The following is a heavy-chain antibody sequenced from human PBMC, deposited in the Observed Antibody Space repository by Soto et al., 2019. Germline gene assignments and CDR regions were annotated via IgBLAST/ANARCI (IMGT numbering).Heavy chain of an antibody. CDR3: ARGTFYYDSSGHYAPEY. CDR1: GFTFSSYA. J-gene: IGHJ4*02. D-gene: IGHD3-22*01. Sequence: GGSLRLSCAASGFTFSSYAMSWVRQAPGKEQERVSGISGSGGSTYYADSVRGRFTISRDNSKNTLYLQMNGLRAEDTAVYFCARGTFYYDSSGHYAPEYWGQGTLXXVXS. CDR2: ISGSGGST. V-gene: IGHV3-23*01.